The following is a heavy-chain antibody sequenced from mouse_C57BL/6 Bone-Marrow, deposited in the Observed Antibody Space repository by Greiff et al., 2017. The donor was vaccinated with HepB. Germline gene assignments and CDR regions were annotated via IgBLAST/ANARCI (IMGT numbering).Heavy chain of an antibody. Sequence: EVHLVESGGGLVQPGGSMKLSCAASGFTFSDAWMDWVRQSPEKGLEWVAEIRNKANNRATYYAESVKGRFTISRDDSKSSVYLQMNSLRAEDTGIYLGPYGAMDYWGQGTSVTVSS. D-gene: IGHD1-1*01. CDR1: GFTFSDAW. V-gene: IGHV6-6*01. J-gene: IGHJ4*01. CDR2: IRNKANNRAT. CDR3: PYGAMDY.